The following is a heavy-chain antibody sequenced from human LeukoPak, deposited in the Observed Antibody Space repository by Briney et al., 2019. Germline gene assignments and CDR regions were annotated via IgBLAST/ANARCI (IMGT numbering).Heavy chain of an antibody. CDR3: ARGGFWATISGLDY. J-gene: IGHJ4*02. CDR2: IKQDGSEK. V-gene: IGHV3-7*01. Sequence: GGSLRLSCAASGFTFSSYWVTWVRQAPGKGLEWVANIKQDGSEKYYVDSVKGRFTMSRDNAKNSLYLQMNSLRAEDTAVYYCARGGFWATISGLDYWGQGTLVTVSS. CDR1: GFTFSSYW. D-gene: IGHD5-12*01.